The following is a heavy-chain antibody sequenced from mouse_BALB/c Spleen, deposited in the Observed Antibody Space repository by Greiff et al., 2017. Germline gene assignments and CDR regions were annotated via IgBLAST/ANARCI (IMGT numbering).Heavy chain of an antibody. CDR3: ARNGYSLYYYAMDY. CDR1: GYSFTSYY. J-gene: IGHJ4*01. V-gene: IGHV1S135*01. D-gene: IGHD2-3*01. CDR2: IDPFNGGT. Sequence: VQLKESGPELMKPGASVKISCKASGYSFTSYYMHWVKQSHGKSLEWIGYIDPFNGGTSYNQKFKGKATFTADTSSNTAYMQLSSLTSEDSAVYYCARNGYSLYYYAMDYWGQGTSVTVSS.